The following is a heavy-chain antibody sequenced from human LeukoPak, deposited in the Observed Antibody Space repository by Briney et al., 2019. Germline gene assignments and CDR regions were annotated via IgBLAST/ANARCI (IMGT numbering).Heavy chain of an antibody. Sequence: GGSLRLSCAVSRFTVSSNYMSWVRQAPGRGLEWVSVIYDNGDAYSADSVKGRFTISRHNSKNTLYLQMNSLRPEDTAVYYCAGGSRRDGYDYWGQGTLVTVSS. J-gene: IGHJ4*02. CDR3: AGGSRRDGYDY. CDR1: RFTVSSNY. CDR2: IYDNGDA. D-gene: IGHD5-24*01. V-gene: IGHV3-53*04.